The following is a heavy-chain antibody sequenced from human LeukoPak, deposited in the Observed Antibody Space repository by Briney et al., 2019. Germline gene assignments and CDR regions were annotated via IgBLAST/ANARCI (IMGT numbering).Heavy chain of an antibody. J-gene: IGHJ4*02. Sequence: ASVEVSCKASGYTFTGYYMHWVRQAPGQGLEWMGWINPNSGGTNYAQKFQGRVTMTRDTSISTAYMELSRLRSDDTAVYYCARGDGDGYNFGYWGQGTLVTVSS. D-gene: IGHD5-24*01. V-gene: IGHV1-2*02. CDR1: GYTFTGYY. CDR2: INPNSGGT. CDR3: ARGDGDGYNFGY.